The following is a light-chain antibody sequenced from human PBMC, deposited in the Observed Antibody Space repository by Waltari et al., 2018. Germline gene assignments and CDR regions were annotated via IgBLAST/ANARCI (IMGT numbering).Light chain of an antibody. CDR3: SMYMGSGVWV. J-gene: IGLJ3*02. CDR2: KGI. V-gene: IGLV8-61*01. Sequence: QTVVTQEPSLSVYPGGTVTLTCALSSGSVSSTSYPTWYQQPPGQPPRTLVYKGISRSSGVPDRFSGSILGNTAALTITGAQADDESDYYCSMYMGSGVWVFGGGTKLTVL. CDR1: SGSVSSTSY.